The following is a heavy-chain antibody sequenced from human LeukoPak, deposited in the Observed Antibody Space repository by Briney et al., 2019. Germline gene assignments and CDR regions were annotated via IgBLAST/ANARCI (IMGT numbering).Heavy chain of an antibody. D-gene: IGHD3-9*01. CDR3: ARVPLVRIRNFDWFYYFDY. Sequence: SETLSLTCAVYGGSFSGYYWSWIRQPPGKGLGWIGEINHSGSTNYNPSLKSRVTISVDTSKNQFSLKLSSVTAADTAVYYCARVPLVRIRNFDWFYYFDYWGQGTLVTVSS. CDR1: GGSFSGYY. V-gene: IGHV4-34*01. J-gene: IGHJ4*02. CDR2: INHSGST.